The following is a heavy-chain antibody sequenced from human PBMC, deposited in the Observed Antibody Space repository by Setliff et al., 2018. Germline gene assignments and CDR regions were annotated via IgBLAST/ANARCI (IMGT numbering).Heavy chain of an antibody. J-gene: IGHJ4*02. Sequence: GGSLRLSCAASGFSFSDYYMSWIRQAPGKGLEWVSYITSSGSTKYYADSVKGRFTSSRDNAKNSLYLQMNSLRAEDTAVYHCGREYSSSSHWGQGILVTVSS. V-gene: IGHV3-11*01. D-gene: IGHD6-6*01. CDR2: ITSSGSTK. CDR3: GREYSSSSH. CDR1: GFSFSDYY.